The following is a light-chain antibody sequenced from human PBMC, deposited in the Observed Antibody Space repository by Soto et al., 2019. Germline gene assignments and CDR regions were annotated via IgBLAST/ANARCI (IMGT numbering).Light chain of an antibody. Sequence: EIVLTQSPGTLSLSPGERATLSRRASQSVSSTYLAWYQQKPGQAPRLLIYGASSRATGIPDRFSGSGSGTDFTLTISRLEPEDFAVYYCQQYESSPTTFGGGTKVEIK. CDR2: GAS. CDR1: QSVSSTY. CDR3: QQYESSPTT. J-gene: IGKJ4*01. V-gene: IGKV3-20*01.